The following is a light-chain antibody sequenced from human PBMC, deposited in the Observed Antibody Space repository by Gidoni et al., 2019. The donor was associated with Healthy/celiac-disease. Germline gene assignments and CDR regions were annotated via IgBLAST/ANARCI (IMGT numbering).Light chain of an antibody. Sequence: SYELTQPPSVSVSPGQTASITCSGDKLGNKCASWYQQRPGQSPVLVIYQDTKPPSEIPERFSGSNSGNTATLTISGTQGMDEADYYCQTWDGSTVVFGGGTKLTVL. CDR1: KLGNKC. J-gene: IGLJ2*01. V-gene: IGLV3-1*01. CDR2: QDT. CDR3: QTWDGSTVV.